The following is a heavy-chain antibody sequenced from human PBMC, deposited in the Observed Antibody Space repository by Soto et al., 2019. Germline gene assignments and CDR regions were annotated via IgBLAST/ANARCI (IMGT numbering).Heavy chain of an antibody. CDR1: GYSFTSYW. CDR2: IDPSDSYT. D-gene: IGHD3-22*01. Sequence: GESLKISCKGSGYSFTSYWIGWVRQMPGKGLEWMGRIDPSDSYTNYSPSFQGHVTISADKSISTAYLQWSSLKASDTAMYYWARQVNTMIVVVTYYYGMDVWGQGTTVTVSS. V-gene: IGHV5-10-1*01. J-gene: IGHJ6*02. CDR3: ARQVNTMIVVVTYYYGMDV.